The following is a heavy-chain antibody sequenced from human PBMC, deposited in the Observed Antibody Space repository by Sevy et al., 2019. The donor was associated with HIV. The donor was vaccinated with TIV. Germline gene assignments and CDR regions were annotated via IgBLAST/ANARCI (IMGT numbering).Heavy chain of an antibody. Sequence: ASVKVSCETSGYTFTYYYIHWVRQAPGQALEWIGWINPSSGGTQYAQKFQGRVSVTSDTSRRTSYMELRRLRSDDTALYYCARQVDNWFDPWGQGTPVTVSS. CDR3: ARQVDNWFDP. CDR1: GYTFTYYY. D-gene: IGHD2-15*01. CDR2: INPSSGGT. J-gene: IGHJ5*02. V-gene: IGHV1-2*02.